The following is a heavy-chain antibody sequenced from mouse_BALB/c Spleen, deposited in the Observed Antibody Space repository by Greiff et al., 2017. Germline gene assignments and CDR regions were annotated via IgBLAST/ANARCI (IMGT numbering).Heavy chain of an antibody. D-gene: IGHD2-10*02. Sequence: EVQRVESGGGLVQPGGSRKLSCAASGFTFSSFGMHLVRQAPEKGLEWVAYISSGSSTIYYSDTVKGRFTISRDNPKNTLFLQMTSLRSEDTAMYYCAAYGNYDYYAMDYWGQGTSVTVSS. CDR2: ISSGSSTI. CDR3: AAYGNYDYYAMDY. J-gene: IGHJ4*01. V-gene: IGHV5-17*02. CDR1: GFTFSSFG.